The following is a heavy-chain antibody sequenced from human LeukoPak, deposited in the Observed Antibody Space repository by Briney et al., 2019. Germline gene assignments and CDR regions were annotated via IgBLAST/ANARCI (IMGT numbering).Heavy chain of an antibody. V-gene: IGHV4-59*08. J-gene: IGHJ4*02. Sequence: ETLSLTCTVSGGPISSHYWSWIRQPPGKGLEWIGYIYDSGSTTYNPSLKSRVTISEDTSKNQFSLKLSSVTAADTAVYYCARAYNYNFDYWGQGTLVTVSA. CDR2: IYDSGST. CDR3: ARAYNYNFDY. CDR1: GGPISSHY. D-gene: IGHD1-20*01.